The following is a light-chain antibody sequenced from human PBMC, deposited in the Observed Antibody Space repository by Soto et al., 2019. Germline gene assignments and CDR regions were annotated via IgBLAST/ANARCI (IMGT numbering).Light chain of an antibody. CDR1: QSVTSSY. V-gene: IGKV3-20*01. J-gene: IGKJ2*01. CDR2: GAS. CDR3: QLYSSSSYT. Sequence: EIVLTQSPGTLSLSPGERATLSCRASQSVTSSYLAWYQQKPGQAPRLLIYGASRRATEIPDRFSGSGSGTDFTLTISRLEPEDFALSYCQLYSSSSYTFGQGTKLEIK.